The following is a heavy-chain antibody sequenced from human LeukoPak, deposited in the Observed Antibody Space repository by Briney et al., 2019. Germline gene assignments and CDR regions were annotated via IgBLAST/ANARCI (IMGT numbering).Heavy chain of an antibody. CDR1: GDRFSSKSAI. Sequence: SQTRSLTCAISGDRFSSKSAIWTWLRQSPSRGLEWLGRTYYRTKWYDDYALSVRSRITINPDTSKNQFSLHLNSVTPEDTAVYYCARALSGTYGYFEYWGQGNLVIVSS. V-gene: IGHV6-1*01. D-gene: IGHD1-26*01. CDR3: ARALSGTYGYFEY. J-gene: IGHJ4*02. CDR2: TYYRTKWYD.